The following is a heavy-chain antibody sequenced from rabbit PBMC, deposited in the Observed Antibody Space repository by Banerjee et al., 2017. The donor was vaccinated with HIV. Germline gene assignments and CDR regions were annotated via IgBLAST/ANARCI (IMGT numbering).Heavy chain of an antibody. D-gene: IGHD4-1*01. CDR2: INAGNGNYT. Sequence: QEQLEESGGGLVKPEGSLTLTCKASGFSFSNKCVMCWVRQAPVTGLEWTACINAGNGNYTCYASWAKGRFTISKTSSTTATLQMTSLTAADTATYFCARDLAGVIGWNFGLWGQGTLVTVS. V-gene: IGHV1S45*01. J-gene: IGHJ3*01. CDR3: ARDLAGVIGWNFGL. CDR1: GFSFSNKCV.